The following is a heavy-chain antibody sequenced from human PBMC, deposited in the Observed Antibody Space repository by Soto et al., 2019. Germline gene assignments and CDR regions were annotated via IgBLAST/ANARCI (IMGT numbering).Heavy chain of an antibody. CDR3: ARRGSAVSVATGFDP. D-gene: IGHD1-1*01. V-gene: IGHV4-39*01. CDR1: GGSISTSTYF. Sequence: QLHLHESGPGLVKPSETLSLTCTVSGGSISTSTYFWDWIRQPPGKGLEWIGSIYYIGNTYYNPSLKSRVTISIDTSETQFSLRLNSVTAADTAVYFCARRGSAVSVATGFDPWGQGTPVTVSS. CDR2: IYYIGNT. J-gene: IGHJ5*02.